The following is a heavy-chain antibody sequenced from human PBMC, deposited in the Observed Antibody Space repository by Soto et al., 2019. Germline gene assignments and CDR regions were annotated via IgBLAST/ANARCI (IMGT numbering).Heavy chain of an antibody. Sequence: GASVKVSCKASGGTFSSYAISWVRQAPGQGLEWMGGIIPIFGTANYAQKFQGRVTITADESTSTAYMELSSLRSEDTAVYYCARNVDTASPGFFPWGQGTLVTVSS. CDR3: ARNVDTASPGFFP. D-gene: IGHD5-18*01. CDR2: IIPIFGTA. J-gene: IGHJ5*02. V-gene: IGHV1-69*13. CDR1: GGTFSSYA.